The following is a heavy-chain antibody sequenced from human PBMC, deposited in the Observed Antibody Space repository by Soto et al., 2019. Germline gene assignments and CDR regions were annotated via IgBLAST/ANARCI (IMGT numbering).Heavy chain of an antibody. CDR2: INHSGST. Sequence: SETLSLTCAVYGGSFSGYYWSWIRQPPGKGLEWIGEINHSGSTNYNPSLKSRVTISVDTSKNQFSLKLSSVTAADTAVYYCARVVVPAAIYYYGMDVWGQGTTVTVSS. D-gene: IGHD2-2*01. CDR1: GGSFSGYY. J-gene: IGHJ6*02. V-gene: IGHV4-34*01. CDR3: ARVVVPAAIYYYGMDV.